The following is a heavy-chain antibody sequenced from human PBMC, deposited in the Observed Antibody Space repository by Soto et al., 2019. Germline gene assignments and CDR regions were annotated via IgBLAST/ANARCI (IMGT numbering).Heavy chain of an antibody. CDR2: IYHSGST. CDR3: ARDYSSGWDDAFDI. CDR1: SYSFSSGYY. V-gene: IGHV4-38-2*02. J-gene: IGHJ3*02. D-gene: IGHD6-19*01. Sequence: SETLSRISSVYSYSFSSGYYWGLIRHRPWKGLEWIGSIYHSGSTYYNPSLKSRVTISVDTSKNQFSLKLSSVTAADTAVYYCARDYSSGWDDAFDIWGQGTMVTVSS.